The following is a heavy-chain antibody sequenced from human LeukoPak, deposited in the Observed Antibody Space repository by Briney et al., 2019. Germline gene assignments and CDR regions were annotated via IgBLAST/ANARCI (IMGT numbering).Heavy chain of an antibody. CDR3: ARDGGENWNCVGTYYFDY. CDR1: GFTFSSYA. Sequence: GGSLRLSCAASGFTFSSYAMHWVRQAPGKGLEWVAVISYDGSNKYYADSVKGRFTISRDNSKNTLYLQMNSLRAEDTAVYYCARDGGENWNCVGTYYFDYWGQGPWSPSPQ. D-gene: IGHD1-7*01. V-gene: IGHV3-30-3*01. J-gene: IGHJ4*02. CDR2: ISYDGSNK.